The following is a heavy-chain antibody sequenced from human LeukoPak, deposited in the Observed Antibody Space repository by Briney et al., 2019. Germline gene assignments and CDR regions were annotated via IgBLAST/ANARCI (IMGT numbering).Heavy chain of an antibody. V-gene: IGHV4-34*01. CDR1: GGSFSGYY. Sequence: PSETLSLTCAVYGGSFSGYYWSWIRQPPGKGLEWIGEINHSGSTNYNPSLKSRVTISVDTSKNQFSLKLSSVTAADTAVYYCARHSWGYTVDYWGQGTLVTVSS. D-gene: IGHD5-24*01. CDR3: ARHSWGYTVDY. J-gene: IGHJ4*02. CDR2: INHSGST.